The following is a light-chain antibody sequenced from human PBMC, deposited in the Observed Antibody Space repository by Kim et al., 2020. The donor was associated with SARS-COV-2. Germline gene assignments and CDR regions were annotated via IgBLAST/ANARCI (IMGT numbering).Light chain of an antibody. Sequence: QSVLTQPASVSGSPGQSITISCTGTSSDVGSSNLVSWYQQHPGKGPKPMIYEVSKRPSGVSNRFSGSKSGNTASLTIFGLQAEDEADYYCCSYAGPWVFGGGTQLTVL. CDR3: CSYAGPWV. CDR2: EVS. CDR1: SSDVGSSNL. V-gene: IGLV2-23*02. J-gene: IGLJ3*02.